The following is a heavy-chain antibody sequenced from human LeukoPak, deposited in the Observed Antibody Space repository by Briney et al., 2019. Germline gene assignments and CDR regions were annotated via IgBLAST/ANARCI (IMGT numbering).Heavy chain of an antibody. CDR2: IHTSGST. Sequence: SETLSLTCTVSGGSFSNSHWSWIRQPSGKGLEWIGRIHTSGSTNYNPSLNHRLTMSIDAPKNQISLRLSSVTAADTAIYYCVTDEGGYWGQGTLVTVSS. CDR3: VTDEGGY. CDR1: GGSFSNSH. V-gene: IGHV4-4*07. J-gene: IGHJ4*02. D-gene: IGHD3-16*01.